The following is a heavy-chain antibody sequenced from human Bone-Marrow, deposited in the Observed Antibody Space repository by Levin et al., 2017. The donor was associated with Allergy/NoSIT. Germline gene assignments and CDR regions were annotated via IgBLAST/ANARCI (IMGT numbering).Heavy chain of an antibody. D-gene: IGHD3-16*02. V-gene: IGHV1-2*06. J-gene: IGHJ4*02. CDR2: INPNSGGT. CDR1: GYTFTGYY. CDR3: ARGYYDYVWGSYRFDY. Sequence: GESLKISCKASGYTFTGYYMHWVRQAPGQGLEWMGRINPNSGGTNYAQKFQGRVTMTRDTSISTAYMELSRLRSDDTAVYYCARGYYDYVWGSYRFDYWGQGTLVTVSS.